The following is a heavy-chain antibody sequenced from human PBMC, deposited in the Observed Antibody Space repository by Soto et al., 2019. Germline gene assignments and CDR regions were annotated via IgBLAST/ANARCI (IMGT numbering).Heavy chain of an antibody. CDR2: ISAYNGNT. V-gene: IGHV1-18*01. CDR1: GYTFTSYG. CDR3: ASCLLVGYGLEGAGD. J-gene: IGHJ4*02. Sequence: QVQLVQSGAEVKKPGASVKVSCKASGYTFTSYGISWVRQAPGQGLEWMGWISAYNGNTKYAQKGQGRVTMTTDAATSTVFVELRSLRSDDTAVYYCASCLLVGYGLEGAGDWGRGTLVTGSS. D-gene: IGHD5-18*01.